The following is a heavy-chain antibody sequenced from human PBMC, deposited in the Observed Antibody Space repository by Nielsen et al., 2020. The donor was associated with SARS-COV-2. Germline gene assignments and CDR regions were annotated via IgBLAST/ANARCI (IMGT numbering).Heavy chain of an antibody. Sequence: SLKISCAASGFTFDDYAMHWVRQAPGKGLEWVSGISWNSGSIGYADSVKGRFTISRDNAKNSLYLQMNSLRAEDTALYYCAKAYGSGIDDAFDIWGQGTMVTVSS. D-gene: IGHD3-10*01. J-gene: IGHJ3*02. CDR3: AKAYGSGIDDAFDI. V-gene: IGHV3-9*01. CDR1: GFTFDDYA. CDR2: ISWNSGSI.